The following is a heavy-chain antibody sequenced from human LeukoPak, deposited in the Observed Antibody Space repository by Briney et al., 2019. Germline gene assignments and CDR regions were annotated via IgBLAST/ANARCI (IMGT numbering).Heavy chain of an antibody. Sequence: PGGSLRLSCAASGFTFSSYDMNWVRQAPGKGPEWVSTISGSGGSTYYADSVKGRFTISRDNSKNTLYLQMNSLRAEDTAVYYCAKEGGSPFLGAFDIWGQGTMVTVSS. CDR3: AKEGGSPFLGAFDI. CDR1: GFTFSSYD. J-gene: IGHJ3*02. V-gene: IGHV3-23*01. D-gene: IGHD1-26*01. CDR2: ISGSGGST.